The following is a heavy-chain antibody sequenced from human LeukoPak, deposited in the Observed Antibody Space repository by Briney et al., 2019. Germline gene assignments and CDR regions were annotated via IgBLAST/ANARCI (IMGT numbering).Heavy chain of an antibody. CDR1: GDSISSHY. V-gene: IGHV4-59*11. J-gene: IGHJ4*02. CDR2: VHYSGSS. Sequence: PSETLSLTCTVSGDSISSHYWNWIRQPPGKGLEWIGSVHYSGSSNYNPSLKSRVAISLDMSKNQSSLRLSSVTAADTAVYFCARDYYGRSVYYAFDNWGQGTLVTVAS. D-gene: IGHD3-22*01. CDR3: ARDYYGRSVYYAFDN.